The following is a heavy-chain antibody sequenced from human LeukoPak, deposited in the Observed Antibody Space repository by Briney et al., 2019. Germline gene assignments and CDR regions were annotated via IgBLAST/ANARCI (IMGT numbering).Heavy chain of an antibody. D-gene: IGHD1-14*01. V-gene: IGHV4-4*09. CDR1: GGSISSQY. CDR3: ARQTPYHGNRYFDY. CDR2: IDPTGLT. Sequence: PSETLSLTCTVSGGSISSQYWSWIRQSPGKGLEWIGYIDPTGLTSYNPSLNSRVTISEDTSKNQFSLKVRSVTTADTAVYFCARQTPYHGNRYFDYWGQGTLVTVSS. J-gene: IGHJ4*02.